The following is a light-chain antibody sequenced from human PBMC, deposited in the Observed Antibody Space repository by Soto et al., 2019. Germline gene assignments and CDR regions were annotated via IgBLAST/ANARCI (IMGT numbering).Light chain of an antibody. J-gene: IGLJ2*01. CDR3: SSYTSSSTLVI. CDR1: SSDVGGYNY. CDR2: EVS. Sequence: QSALTQPASVSGSPGQSITISCTGTSSDVGGYNYVSWYQQHPGKAPKLMIYEVSNRPSGVSNRFSGSKSDNTASLTISGLQAEDEADYYCSSYTSSSTLVIFGRGTKLTVL. V-gene: IGLV2-14*01.